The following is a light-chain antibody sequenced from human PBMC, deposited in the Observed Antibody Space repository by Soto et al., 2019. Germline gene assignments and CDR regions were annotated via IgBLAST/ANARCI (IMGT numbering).Light chain of an antibody. CDR1: HSISTN. CDR2: GAS. J-gene: IGKJ5*01. V-gene: IGKV3-11*01. CDR3: QQRGNWPH. Sequence: EIIMTQSPATLSVSPGEGATLSCRTSHSISTNLAWYQHKRGQSPRLLVYGASTRATGIPARFSGSGSGTDFTLTISSLEPEDFATYFCQQRGNWPHFGQGTRLEIK.